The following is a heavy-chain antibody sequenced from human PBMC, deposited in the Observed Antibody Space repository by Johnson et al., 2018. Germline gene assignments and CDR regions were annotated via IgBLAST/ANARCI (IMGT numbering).Heavy chain of an antibody. CDR2: VRAKRYGGTT. CDR3: TRVRGTLRCLYLDYMGV. Sequence: VQLVESGGGLVQPGRSLRLSCTASGFSFSDYTMNWFRQAPGRGLESLGIVRAKRYGGTTEYAASLKDRITISRDDAESIVYLQMDRLKTADTGVYYCTRVRGTLRCLYLDYMGVWGKGTTVTVSS. V-gene: IGHV3-49*03. CDR1: GFSFSDYT. J-gene: IGHJ6*03. D-gene: IGHD3-16*01.